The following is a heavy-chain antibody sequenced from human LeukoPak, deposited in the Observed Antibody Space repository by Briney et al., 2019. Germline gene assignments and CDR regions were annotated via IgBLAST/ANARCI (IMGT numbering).Heavy chain of an antibody. CDR3: ARLRYYAVDV. V-gene: IGHV3-48*01. J-gene: IGHJ6*02. Sequence: GGSLRLSRAASGFTFNTFDMTWVRQAPGKGLEWVSYISSGSSSRYYADSVKGRFTISRDNAKNSLYLQMNSLRAEDTAVYFCARLRYYAVDVWGQGTTVIVSS. CDR2: ISSGSSSR. CDR1: GFTFNTFD.